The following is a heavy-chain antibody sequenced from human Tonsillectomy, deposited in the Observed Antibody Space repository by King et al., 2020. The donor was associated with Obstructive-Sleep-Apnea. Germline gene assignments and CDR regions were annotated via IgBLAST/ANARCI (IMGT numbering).Heavy chain of an antibody. CDR3: ARGEYGDYEEPNFDY. J-gene: IGHJ4*02. CDR1: GGSISSYY. CDR2: IYYSGIT. V-gene: IGHV4-59*01. D-gene: IGHD4-17*01. Sequence: VQLQESGPGLVKPSETLSLTCTVSGGSISSYYWSWIRQPPGKGLEWIGYIYYSGITNYNPSLKSRVTISVDTSKRQFSLNLSSVTAADTAVYYCARGEYGDYEEPNFDYWGQGTLVTVSS.